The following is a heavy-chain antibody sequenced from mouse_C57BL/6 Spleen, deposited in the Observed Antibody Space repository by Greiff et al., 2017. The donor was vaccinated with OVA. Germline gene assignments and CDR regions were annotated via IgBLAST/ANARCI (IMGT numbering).Heavy chain of an antibody. D-gene: IGHD4-1*01. CDR1: GYTFTSYW. Sequence: QVQLKQPGAELVKPGASVKLSCKASGYTFTSYWMHWVKQRPGQGLEWIGMIHPNSGSTNYNEKFKSKATLTVDKSSSTAYMQLSSLTSEDSAVYYCAREELGGPWFAYWGQGTLVTVSA. CDR2: IHPNSGST. CDR3: AREELGGPWFAY. V-gene: IGHV1-64*01. J-gene: IGHJ3*01.